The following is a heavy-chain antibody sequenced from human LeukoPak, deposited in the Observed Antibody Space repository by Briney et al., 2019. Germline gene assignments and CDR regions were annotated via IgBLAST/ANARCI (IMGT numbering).Heavy chain of an antibody. V-gene: IGHV3-30*02. J-gene: IGHJ4*02. CDR3: AKVQRIAAANGAFDY. CDR2: IRYDGSNK. CDR1: GFTFSSYG. Sequence: PGGSLRLSCAASGFTFSSYGMHWVRQAPGKGLEWVAFIRYDGSNKYYADSVKGRFTISRDNSKNTLYLQMNSLRAEDTAVYYCAKVQRIAAANGAFDYWGQGTLVTVSS. D-gene: IGHD6-13*01.